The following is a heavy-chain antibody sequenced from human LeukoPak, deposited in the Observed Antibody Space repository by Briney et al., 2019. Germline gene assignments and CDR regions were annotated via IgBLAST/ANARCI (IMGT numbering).Heavy chain of an antibody. CDR2: IYYSGST. V-gene: IGHV4-39*01. CDR3: ARRWYNYGHQTFDY. Sequence: SETLSLTCTVSGGSISSSTYYWGWTRQPPGKGLEWIGSIYYSGSTYYNPSLKSRVTISVDTSKNQFSLKLSSVTAADTAVFYCARRWYNYGHQTFDYWGQGTLVTVSS. D-gene: IGHD1-1*01. J-gene: IGHJ4*02. CDR1: GGSISSSTYY.